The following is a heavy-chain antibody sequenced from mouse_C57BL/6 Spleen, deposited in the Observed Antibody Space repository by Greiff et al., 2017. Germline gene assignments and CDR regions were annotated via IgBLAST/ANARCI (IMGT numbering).Heavy chain of an antibody. Sequence: QVQLKQSGAELAKPGASVKLSCKASGYTFTSYWMLWVKQRPGQGLEWIGYINPSSGYTKYNQKFKDKATLTADKSSSTAYMQLSSLTYEDSAVYYCAKHDYDEGWFAYWGQGTLVTVSA. J-gene: IGHJ3*01. D-gene: IGHD2-4*01. V-gene: IGHV1-7*01. CDR3: AKHDYDEGWFAY. CDR1: GYTFTSYW. CDR2: INPSSGYT.